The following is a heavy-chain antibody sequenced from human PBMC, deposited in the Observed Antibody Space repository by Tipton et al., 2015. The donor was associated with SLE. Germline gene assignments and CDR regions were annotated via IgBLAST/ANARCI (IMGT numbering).Heavy chain of an antibody. J-gene: IGHJ4*02. D-gene: IGHD5-24*01. Sequence: QLVQSGSELKKPGASVKVSCEASGYTFTNYAMNWVRQAPGQGLEWMGWINTDTGNPTYAQGFTGRFVFSLDTSVTTAYLQINSLKAEDTAVYYCATDQTDGDGYNYNHWGQGTLVTVSS. CDR3: ATDQTDGDGYNYNH. CDR1: GYTFTNYA. CDR2: INTDTGNP. V-gene: IGHV7-4-1*02.